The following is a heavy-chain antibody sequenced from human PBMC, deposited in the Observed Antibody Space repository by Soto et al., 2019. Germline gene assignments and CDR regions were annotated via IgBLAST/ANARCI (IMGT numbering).Heavy chain of an antibody. V-gene: IGHV1-69*01. Sequence: QVQLVQSGAEVKKPGSSVKVSCKASGGTFSSYAISWVRXAPGQGLEWMGGIIPIFGTANYAQKFQGRVTITADESTSTAYMELSSLRSEDTAVYYCASRRGAIAARPARGYYFDYWGQGTLVTVSS. CDR3: ASRRGAIAARPARGYYFDY. CDR1: GGTFSSYA. D-gene: IGHD6-6*01. CDR2: IIPIFGTA. J-gene: IGHJ4*02.